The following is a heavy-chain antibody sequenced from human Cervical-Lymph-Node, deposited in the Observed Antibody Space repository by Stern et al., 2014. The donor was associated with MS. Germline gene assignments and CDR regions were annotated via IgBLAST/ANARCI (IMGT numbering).Heavy chain of an antibody. V-gene: IGHV1-69*01. D-gene: IGHD1-26*01. Sequence: VQLVESGAEVKKPGSSVKVSCKASGGTFSSYSISWVRQAPGQGLEWMGGIIPIFGSADYAQKFQGRVTITADESASTAYMELSSLRSEDTAVYYGATGDLVGASSDLGYWGQGTLVPVSS. J-gene: IGHJ4*02. CDR3: ATGDLVGASSDLGY. CDR2: IIPIFGSA. CDR1: GGTFSSYS.